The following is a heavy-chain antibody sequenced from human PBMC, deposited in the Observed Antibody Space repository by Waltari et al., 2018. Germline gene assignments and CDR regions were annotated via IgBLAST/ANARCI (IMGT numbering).Heavy chain of an antibody. V-gene: IGHV4-34*01. CDR2: IPQSGST. CDR3: ARGYRWFDP. CDR1: GGSFSGYY. Sequence: QVQLQQRGAGLLKHAETLSLTCAVNGGSFSGYYWSWIRQSPGKGLEWIGEIPQSGSTSYNPSLKSQVTISVDTAKNQFSLELSSVTAADTAVYYCARGYRWFDPWGQGTLVTVSS. J-gene: IGHJ5*02.